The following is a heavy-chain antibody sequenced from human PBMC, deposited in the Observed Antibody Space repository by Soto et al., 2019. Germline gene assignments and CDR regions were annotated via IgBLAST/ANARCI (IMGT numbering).Heavy chain of an antibody. Sequence: SETLCLTCAVAGGSLSSSSWWSWVRQPPGKGLEWIGEIYHSGSTNYNPSLKSRVTISVDKSKNQFSLKLSSVTAADTAVYYCAKCITALGPIGYWGQGTLVTVSS. J-gene: IGHJ4*02. CDR3: AKCITALGPIGY. D-gene: IGHD6-6*01. V-gene: IGHV4-4*02. CDR2: IYHSGST. CDR1: GGSLSSSSW.